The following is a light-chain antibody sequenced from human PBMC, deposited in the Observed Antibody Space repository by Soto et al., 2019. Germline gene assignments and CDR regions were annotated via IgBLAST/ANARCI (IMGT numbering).Light chain of an antibody. CDR2: ENN. V-gene: IGLV1-51*02. J-gene: IGLJ1*01. Sequence: QSVLTQPPSVSAAPGQKVTISCSGSSSNIGNNYVSWYQQLPGTAPKLLIYENNKRPSGIPDRFAGSQSGTSATLGITGLQTGDESDYYCGTWDSSLRDVFGTGTKLTVL. CDR3: GTWDSSLRDV. CDR1: SSNIGNNY.